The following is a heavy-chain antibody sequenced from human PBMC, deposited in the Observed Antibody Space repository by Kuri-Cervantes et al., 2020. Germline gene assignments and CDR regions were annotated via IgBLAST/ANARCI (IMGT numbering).Heavy chain of an antibody. J-gene: IGHJ6*03. CDR2: IKQDGSEK. CDR1: GFTFSSYW. V-gene: IGHV3-7*01. Sequence: GESLKISCAASGFTFSSYWMSWVRQAPGKGLEWVANIKQDGSEKYYVDSVKGRFTISRDNAKNSLYLQMNSLRAEDTAVYYCARGGLVVVPAALTTHYYYYYMDVWGKGTTVTVSS. D-gene: IGHD2-2*01. CDR3: ARGGLVVVPAALTTHYYYYYMDV.